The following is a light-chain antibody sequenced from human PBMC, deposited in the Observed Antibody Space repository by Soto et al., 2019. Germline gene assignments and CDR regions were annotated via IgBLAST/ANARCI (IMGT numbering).Light chain of an antibody. CDR3: QHYDSSRPSWT. Sequence: ETVLTQSPGTLSLSPGERATLSCRASQSVSSSYLAWYQQKPGQAPRLLIYGASSRATGIPDRFTGSGSGTDFTLTISRLEPEDFAVYYCQHYDSSRPSWTFGQGTKVEIK. V-gene: IGKV3-20*01. J-gene: IGKJ1*01. CDR1: QSVSSSY. CDR2: GAS.